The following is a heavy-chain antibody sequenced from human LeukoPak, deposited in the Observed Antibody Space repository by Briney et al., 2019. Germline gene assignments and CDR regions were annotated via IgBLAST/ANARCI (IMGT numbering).Heavy chain of an antibody. J-gene: IGHJ4*02. D-gene: IGHD1-26*01. Sequence: PGGSLRLSCAASGVTFSSYGMHWVRQAPGKGLEWVAFIRYDGSNKYYADSVKGRFTISRDNSKNTLYLQMNSLRAEDTAVYYCAKAGDWGNSGSYWATAYWGQGTLVTVSS. CDR1: GVTFSSYG. CDR3: AKAGDWGNSGSYWATAY. CDR2: IRYDGSNK. V-gene: IGHV3-30*02.